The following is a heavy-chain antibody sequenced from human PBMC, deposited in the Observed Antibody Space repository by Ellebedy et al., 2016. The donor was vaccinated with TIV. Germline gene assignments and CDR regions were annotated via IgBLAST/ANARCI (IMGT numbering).Heavy chain of an antibody. D-gene: IGHD3-16*01. J-gene: IGHJ4*02. CDR3: AKGGMIMFGGVSV. CDR1: GFTFDDYA. Sequence: GGSLRLSCAASGFTFDDYAMHWVRQAPGKGLEWVSSISWNSGNTGYADSVKGRFTISRDNAKNSLYLQMNSLRVEDTALYYCAKGGMIMFGGVSVWGQGTLVTVSS. CDR2: ISWNSGNT. V-gene: IGHV3-9*01.